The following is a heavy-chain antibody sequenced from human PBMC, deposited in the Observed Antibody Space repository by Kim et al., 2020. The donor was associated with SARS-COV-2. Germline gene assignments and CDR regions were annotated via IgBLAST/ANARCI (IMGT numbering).Heavy chain of an antibody. CDR2: ISYDGSNK. Sequence: GGSLRLSCAASGFTFSSYAMHWVRQAPGKGLEWVAVISYDGSNKYYADSVKGRFTISRDNSKNTLYLQMNSLRAEDTAVYYCARDPPSTVYYYGSGPFDYWGQGTLVTVSS. V-gene: IGHV3-30*04. CDR3: ARDPPSTVYYYGSGPFDY. CDR1: GFTFSSYA. J-gene: IGHJ4*02. D-gene: IGHD3-10*01.